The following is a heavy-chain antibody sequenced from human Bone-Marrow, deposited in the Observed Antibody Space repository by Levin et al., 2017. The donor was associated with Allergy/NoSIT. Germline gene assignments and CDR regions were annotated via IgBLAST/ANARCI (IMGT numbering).Heavy chain of an antibody. CDR1: GFTFSSYS. J-gene: IGHJ4*02. CDR3: ERDVDIVATNLDY. Sequence: GALRLSCAASGFTFSSYSMNWVRQAPGKGLEWVSSISSSSSYIYYADSVKGRFTISRDNAKNSLYLQMNSLRAEDTAVYYWERDVDIVATNLDYRGQGTLVTV. V-gene: IGHV3-21*01. D-gene: IGHD5-12*01. CDR2: ISSSSSYI.